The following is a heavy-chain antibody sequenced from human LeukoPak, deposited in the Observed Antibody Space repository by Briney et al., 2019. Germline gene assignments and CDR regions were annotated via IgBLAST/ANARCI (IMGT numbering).Heavy chain of an antibody. V-gene: IGHV3-23*01. CDR2: ISGSGGST. D-gene: IGHD6-19*01. Sequence: PGGSLRLSCAASGXTFSSYAVSWVRQAPGKGLEWVSAISGSGGSTYYADSVKGRFTISRDNSKNTLYLQMNSLRAEDTAVDYCAKGARSGWYAYFDYWGQGTLVTVSS. J-gene: IGHJ4*02. CDR3: AKGARSGWYAYFDY. CDR1: GXTFSSYA.